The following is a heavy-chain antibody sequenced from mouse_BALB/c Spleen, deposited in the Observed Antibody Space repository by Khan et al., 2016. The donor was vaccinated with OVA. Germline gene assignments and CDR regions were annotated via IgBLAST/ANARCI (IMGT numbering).Heavy chain of an antibody. CDR2: ISSDGDYT. CDR1: GFTFSTYA. J-gene: IGHJ3*01. D-gene: IGHD2-1*01. Sequence: ELVESGGGLVKSGGSLKLSCAASGFTFSTYAMSWVRQTPEKRLEWVATISSDGDYTYYPDNVTGRFTISRDNAKNTLYLQMSSLRSEDTAMYYGARSPYGNFAYWGQGTLVTVSA. CDR3: ARSPYGNFAY. V-gene: IGHV5-9-3*01.